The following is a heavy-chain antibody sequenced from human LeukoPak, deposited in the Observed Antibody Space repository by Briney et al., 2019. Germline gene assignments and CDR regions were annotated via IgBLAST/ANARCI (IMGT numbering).Heavy chain of an antibody. V-gene: IGHV4-4*07. Sequence: PSETLSLTCTVSGGSISTYYWSWIRQPARKGLEWIGRMYTSGTTKYNPSLKSRVTIAVYTLNNQFYLKVSSVTAADTAVYYCARDQGSYYGVDVWGQGTTVTVSS. CDR2: MYTSGTT. CDR1: GGSISTYY. J-gene: IGHJ6*02. CDR3: ARDQGSYYGVDV.